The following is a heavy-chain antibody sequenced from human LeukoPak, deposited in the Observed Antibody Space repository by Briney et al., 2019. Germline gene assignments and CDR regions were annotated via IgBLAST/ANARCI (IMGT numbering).Heavy chain of an antibody. D-gene: IGHD3-10*01. CDR3: AREESGDREFDY. V-gene: IGHV1-8*01. CDR1: GYTFTSYD. CDR2: MNPNSGNT. Sequence: GASVKVSCKASGYTFTSYDINWVRQATGQGLEWMGWMNPNSGNTGYAQKFQGRATMTRNTSISTAYMELSSLRSEDTAVYYCAREESGDREFDYWGQGTLVTVSS. J-gene: IGHJ4*02.